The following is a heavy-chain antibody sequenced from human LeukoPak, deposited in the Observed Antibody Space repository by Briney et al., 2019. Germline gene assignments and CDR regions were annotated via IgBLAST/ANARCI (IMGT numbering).Heavy chain of an antibody. CDR3: ARVEAAADLSDY. D-gene: IGHD6-13*01. V-gene: IGHV4-59*12. Sequence: SETLSLTCTVSGGSISSYYWSWIRQPPGKGLEWIGYIYYSGSTNYNPSLKSRVTISVDTSKNQFSLKLSSVTAADTAMYYCARVEAAADLSDYWGQGTLVTVSS. CDR1: GGSISSYY. CDR2: IYYSGST. J-gene: IGHJ4*02.